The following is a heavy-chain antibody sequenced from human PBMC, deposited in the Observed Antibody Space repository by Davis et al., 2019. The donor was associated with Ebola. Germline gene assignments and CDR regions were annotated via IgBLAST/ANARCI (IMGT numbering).Heavy chain of an antibody. V-gene: IGHV1-69*13. J-gene: IGHJ4*02. CDR2: IIPLFGTA. D-gene: IGHD6-13*01. Sequence: SVKVSCKASGYTFTGYYLHWVRQAPGQGLEWMGGIIPLFGTANYAQNFQGRVSITADESMTTTYMEVTRLRYEDTAIYYCARVDEGADTSTWSFDFWGQGTLVTVSS. CDR3: ARVDEGADTSTWSFDF. CDR1: GYTFTGYY.